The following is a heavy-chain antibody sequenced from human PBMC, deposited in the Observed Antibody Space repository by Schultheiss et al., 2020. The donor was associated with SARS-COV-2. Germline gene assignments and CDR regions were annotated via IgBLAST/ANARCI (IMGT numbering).Heavy chain of an antibody. CDR1: GGSISSYY. D-gene: IGHD3-10*01. CDR3: ARDKADMVRGVVGYFDY. J-gene: IGHJ4*02. CDR2: IYTSGST. V-gene: IGHV4-4*07. Sequence: SETLSLTCTVSGGSISSYYWSWIRQPAGKGLEWIGRIYTSGSTNYNPSLKSRVTISVDTSKNQFSLKLSSVTAADTAVYYCARDKADMVRGVVGYFDYWGQGTLVTVSS.